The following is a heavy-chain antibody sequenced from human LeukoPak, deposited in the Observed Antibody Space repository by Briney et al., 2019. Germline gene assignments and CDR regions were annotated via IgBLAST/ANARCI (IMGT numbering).Heavy chain of an antibody. CDR1: AFIFSGHW. CDR2: ISSSSSYI. D-gene: IGHD1-26*01. J-gene: IGHJ5*02. V-gene: IGHV3-21*01. Sequence: PGGSLRLSCEGSAFIFSGHWMNWVRQTPGKGLEWVSSISSSSSYIYYADSVKGRFTISRDNAKNSLYLQMNSLRAEDTAVYYCARVVGATGFDPWGQGTLVTVSS. CDR3: ARVVGATGFDP.